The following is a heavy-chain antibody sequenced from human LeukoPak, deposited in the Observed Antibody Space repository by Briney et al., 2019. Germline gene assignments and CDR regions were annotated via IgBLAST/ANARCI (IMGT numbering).Heavy chain of an antibody. CDR2: MYSSGRT. CDR1: GGSISSSSYY. V-gene: IGHV4-39*07. CDR3: ASWGSGSYYEDAFDI. Sequence: SETLSLTCTVSGGSISSSSYYWGWIRQPPGKGLEWIGSMYSSGRTYYNPSLKSRVTISVDTSKNQFSLKLSSVTAADTAVYFCASWGSGSYYEDAFDIWGQGTMVTVSS. D-gene: IGHD1-26*01. J-gene: IGHJ3*02.